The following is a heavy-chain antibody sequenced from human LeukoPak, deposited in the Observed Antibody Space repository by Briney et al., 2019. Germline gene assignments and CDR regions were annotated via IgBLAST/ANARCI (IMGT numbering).Heavy chain of an antibody. D-gene: IGHD1-14*01. CDR1: GGSFSGYY. J-gene: IGHJ4*02. CDR2: IYYSGST. V-gene: IGHV4-39*01. Sequence: SETLSLTCAVYGGSFSGYYWGWIRQPPGKGLEWIGSIYYSGSTYYNPSLKSRVTISVDTSKNQFSLKLSSVTAADTAVYYCARHDDEIAGSFPFDYWGQGTLVTVSS. CDR3: ARHDDEIAGSFPFDY.